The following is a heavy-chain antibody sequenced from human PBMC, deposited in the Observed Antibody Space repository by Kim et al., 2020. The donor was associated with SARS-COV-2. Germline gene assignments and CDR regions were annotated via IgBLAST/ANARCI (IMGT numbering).Heavy chain of an antibody. CDR2: ISYDGSNK. V-gene: IGHV3-30*18. D-gene: IGHD6-19*01. CDR3: AKDPKAVADPFDY. Sequence: GGSLRLSCAASGFTFSSYGMHWVRQAPGKGLEWVAVISYDGSNKYYADSVKGRFTISRDNSKNTLYLQMNSLRAEDTAVYYCAKDPKAVADPFDYGRQAT. J-gene: IGHJ4*02. CDR1: GFTFSSYG.